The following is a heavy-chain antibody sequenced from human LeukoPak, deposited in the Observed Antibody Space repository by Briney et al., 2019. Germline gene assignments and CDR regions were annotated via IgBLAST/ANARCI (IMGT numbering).Heavy chain of an antibody. V-gene: IGHV1-18*01. J-gene: IGHJ6*02. CDR3: AREPYVFWSGFYSGGGYYGMDV. Sequence: GASVKVSCKASGYTFTSYGISWVRQAPGQGLEWMGWISAYNGNTNYAQKLQGRVTMTTDTSTSTAYMELRSLRSDDTAVYYCAREPYVFWSGFYSGGGYYGMDVWGQGTTVTVSS. CDR1: GYTFTSYG. CDR2: ISAYNGNT. D-gene: IGHD3-3*01.